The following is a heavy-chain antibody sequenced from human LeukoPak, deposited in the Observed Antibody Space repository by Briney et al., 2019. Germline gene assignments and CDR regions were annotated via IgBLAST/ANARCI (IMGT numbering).Heavy chain of an antibody. D-gene: IGHD4-17*01. CDR3: AREDGDYTVDY. J-gene: IGHJ4*02. CDR2: IYSGGST. CDR1: GFTFSSYV. V-gene: IGHV3-53*01. Sequence: GGSLRLSCAASGFTFSSYVMGWVRQAPGKGLEWVSVIYSGGSTYYADSVKGRFTISRDNSKNTLYLQMNSLRAEDTAVYYCAREDGDYTVDYWGQGTLVTVSS.